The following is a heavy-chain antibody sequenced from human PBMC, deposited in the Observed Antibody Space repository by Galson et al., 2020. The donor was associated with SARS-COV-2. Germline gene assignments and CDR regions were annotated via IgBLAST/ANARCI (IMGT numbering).Heavy chain of an antibody. CDR3: ARDGATQTPLWFGGLLIDYFDY. J-gene: IGHJ4*02. Sequence: GESLKISCAASGFTFSSYAMHWVRQAPGKGLEWVAVISYDGSNKYYADSVKGRFTISRDNSKNTLYLQMNSLRAEDTAVYYCARDGATQTPLWFGGLLIDYFDYWGQGTLVTVSS. CDR1: GFTFSSYA. V-gene: IGHV3-30*04. CDR2: ISYDGSNK. D-gene: IGHD3-10*01.